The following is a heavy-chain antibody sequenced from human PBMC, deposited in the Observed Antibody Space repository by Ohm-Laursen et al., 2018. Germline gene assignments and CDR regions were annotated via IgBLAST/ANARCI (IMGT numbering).Heavy chain of an antibody. CDR2: ISYDGSNK. Sequence: SLRLSCSAPGFTFSSYGMHWVRQAPGKGLEWVAVISYDGSNKYYADPVKGRFTISRDNSKNTLYLQMNSLRAEDTAVYYCAKGQLLRSLWGDAFDIWGQGTVVTVSS. V-gene: IGHV3-30*18. CDR1: GFTFSSYG. CDR3: AKGQLLRSLWGDAFDI. J-gene: IGHJ3*02. D-gene: IGHD5-24*01.